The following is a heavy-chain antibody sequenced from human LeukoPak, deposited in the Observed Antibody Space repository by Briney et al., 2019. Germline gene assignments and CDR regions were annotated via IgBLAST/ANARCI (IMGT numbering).Heavy chain of an antibody. V-gene: IGHV3-9*01. CDR3: AKDRVPAAPSGFDI. J-gene: IGHJ3*02. CDR2: ISWNSGSI. Sequence: GGSLRLSCAASGFTFDDYAMHWVRQAPGKGLEWVSGISWNSGSIGYADSVKGRFTISRDNAKNSLYLQMNSLRAEDTALYYCAKDRVPAAPSGFDIWCQGTMVTVSS. CDR1: GFTFDDYA. D-gene: IGHD2-2*01.